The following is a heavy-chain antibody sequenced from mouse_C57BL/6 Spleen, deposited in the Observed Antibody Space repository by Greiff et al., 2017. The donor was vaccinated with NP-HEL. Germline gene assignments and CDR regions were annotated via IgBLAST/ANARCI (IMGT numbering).Heavy chain of an antibody. D-gene: IGHD3-3*01. CDR3: ARGLGPYFDY. CDR2: IDPSDSYT. Sequence: QVQLQQPGAELVMPGASVKLSCKASGYTFTSYWMHWVKQRPGQGLEWIGEIDPSDSYTNYNQKFKGKSTLTVDKSSSTAYMQLSSLTSDDSAVYYCARGLGPYFDYWGQGTTLTVSS. V-gene: IGHV1-69*01. J-gene: IGHJ2*01. CDR1: GYTFTSYW.